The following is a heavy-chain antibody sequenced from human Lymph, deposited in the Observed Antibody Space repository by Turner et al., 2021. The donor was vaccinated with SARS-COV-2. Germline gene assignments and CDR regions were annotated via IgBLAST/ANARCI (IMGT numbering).Heavy chain of an antibody. D-gene: IGHD1-26*01. Sequence: QVQLVESGGGVVQPGRSLRLSCAASGFTFTSYGIHWVRQAPGKGLEWVAVIWYDGSNKYYADSVKGRFTISRDNSKNTLYLQMNSLRAEDTAVYYCAREGVVGATTGLDYWDQGTLVTVSS. CDR1: GFTFTSYG. J-gene: IGHJ4*02. CDR2: IWYDGSNK. CDR3: AREGVVGATTGLDY. V-gene: IGHV3-33*01.